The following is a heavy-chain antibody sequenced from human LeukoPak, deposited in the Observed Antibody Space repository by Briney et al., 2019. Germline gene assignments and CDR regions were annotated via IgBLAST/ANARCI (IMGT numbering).Heavy chain of an antibody. CDR3: AKAHRTGERYSSDWYAFDY. CDR2: ISSXXRTT. Sequence: GGSLRLSCAASAXSFXAXXXNXVXQAPGXXLXWXSYISSXXRTTYYADSVKGRFTISRDNSKNSLYLQMNSLRTEDTALYSCAKAHRTGERYSSDWYAFDYWGQGTLVTVSS. V-gene: IGHV3-48*04. CDR1: AXSFXAXX. D-gene: IGHD6-19*01. J-gene: IGHJ4*02.